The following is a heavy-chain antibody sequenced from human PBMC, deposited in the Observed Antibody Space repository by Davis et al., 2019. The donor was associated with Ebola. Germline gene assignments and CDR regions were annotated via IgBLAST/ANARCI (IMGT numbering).Heavy chain of an antibody. V-gene: IGHV4-59*01. CDR1: GCSISSYY. D-gene: IGHD4-17*01. J-gene: IGHJ4*02. CDR2: IYYSGST. Sequence: SETLSLTCTVSGCSISSYYWSWIRQPPGKGLEWIGYIYYSGSTNYNPSLKSRVTISVDTSKNQFSQKLSSVTAADTAVYYCARDTPDDYGDYGPFGYWGQGTLVTVSS. CDR3: ARDTPDDYGDYGPFGY.